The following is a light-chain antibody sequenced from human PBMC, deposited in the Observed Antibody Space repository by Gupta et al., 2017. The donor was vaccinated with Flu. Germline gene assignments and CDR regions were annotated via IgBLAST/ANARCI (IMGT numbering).Light chain of an antibody. CDR1: QDITKN. Sequence: DFQLTQSPSSLSASVGGKVSTSCQASQDITKNLNWFQQKSGRPPKLLIYDASKLQSGVPSRFSGSGSGTLFTLTLNNVQPEDVASYFCQQFDNLPYTFGQGTILEI. J-gene: IGKJ2*01. V-gene: IGKV1-33*01. CDR3: QQFDNLPYT. CDR2: DAS.